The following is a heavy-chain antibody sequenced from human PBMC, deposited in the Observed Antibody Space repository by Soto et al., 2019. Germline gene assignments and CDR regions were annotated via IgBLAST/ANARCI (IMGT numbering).Heavy chain of an antibody. CDR1: GGTFSSYA. J-gene: IGHJ6*02. V-gene: IGHV1-69*01. D-gene: IGHD3-10*01. Sequence: QVQLVQSGAEVKKPGSSVKVSCKASGGTFSSYAISWVRQAPGQGLEWMGGLIPIFGTANYAQKFQGRVTITADESTSTAYMELSSLRSEETAVYYCATYYYGSGSVAYYYYGMDVWGQGTTVTVSS. CDR3: ATYYYGSGSVAYYYYGMDV. CDR2: LIPIFGTA.